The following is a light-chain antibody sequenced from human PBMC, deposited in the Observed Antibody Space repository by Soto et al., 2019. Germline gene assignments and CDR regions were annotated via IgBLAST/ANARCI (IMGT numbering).Light chain of an antibody. J-gene: IGKJ4*01. V-gene: IGKV1-5*01. Sequence: DIQMTQSPSTLSASVGDRVTITCRASQSISSWLAWYQQKPGKAPNLLIYDAFSLESGVPSRFSGSGSGTEFTLTISSLQPDDFATYYCQQYNSSPRTFGGGTKVEIK. CDR1: QSISSW. CDR3: QQYNSSPRT. CDR2: DAF.